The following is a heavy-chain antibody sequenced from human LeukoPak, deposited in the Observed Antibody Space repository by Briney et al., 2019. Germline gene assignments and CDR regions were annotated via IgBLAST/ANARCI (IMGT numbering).Heavy chain of an antibody. Sequence: SETLSLTCAVSGGSISSGGYSWSWIRQHPGKGLEWIGYIYYSGSTYYNPSLKSRVTISVDTSKNQFSLKLSSVTAADTAVCYCARVSDEYCSSTSCSGNWFDPWGQGTLVTVSS. CDR1: GGSISSGGYS. D-gene: IGHD2-2*01. V-gene: IGHV4-31*11. CDR3: ARVSDEYCSSTSCSGNWFDP. CDR2: IYYSGST. J-gene: IGHJ5*02.